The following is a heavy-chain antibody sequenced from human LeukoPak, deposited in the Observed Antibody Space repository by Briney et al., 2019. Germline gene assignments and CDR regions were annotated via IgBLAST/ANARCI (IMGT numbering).Heavy chain of an antibody. V-gene: IGHV3-23*01. D-gene: IGHD5-12*01. J-gene: IGHJ4*02. Sequence: GGSLRLSCAASGFTFGNYGMNWVRQAPGKGLEWVSGIGGLGDRIYYADSVRGRFTISRDNSKNTLYLYMNSLRDEDTAIYYCAQDGAWLRFDSWGQGTLVTVSS. CDR1: GFTFGNYG. CDR2: IGGLGDRI. CDR3: AQDGAWLRFDS.